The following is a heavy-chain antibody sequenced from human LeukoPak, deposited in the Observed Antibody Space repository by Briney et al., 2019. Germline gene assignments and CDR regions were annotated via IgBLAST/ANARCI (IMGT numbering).Heavy chain of an antibody. V-gene: IGHV3-7*03. D-gene: IGHD6-13*01. J-gene: IGHJ4*02. Sequence: GGSLRLSSAASGVTLSGYWMNLVRPAPGKGVEWVANINEDGSEKYYVDSVKGRFTISRDNAKNSQYLHMDSLRAEDTAVYYCASVMWQQLAPSDYWGQGTLVTVSS. CDR3: ASVMWQQLAPSDY. CDR2: INEDGSEK. CDR1: GVTLSGYW.